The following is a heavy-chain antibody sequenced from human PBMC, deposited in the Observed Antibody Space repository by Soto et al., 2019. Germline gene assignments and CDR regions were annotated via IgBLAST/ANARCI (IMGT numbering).Heavy chain of an antibody. CDR3: ARSRGTIFGVVIMRYYYYGIDV. J-gene: IGHJ6*02. CDR2: INPSGGST. Sequence: ASVKVSCKASGYTFASYYMHWVRQAPGQGLEWMGIINPSGGSTSYAQKFQGRVTMTRDTSTSTVYMELSSLRSEDTAVYYCARSRGTIFGVVIMRYYYYGIDVWG. CDR1: GYTFASYY. V-gene: IGHV1-46*01. D-gene: IGHD3-3*01.